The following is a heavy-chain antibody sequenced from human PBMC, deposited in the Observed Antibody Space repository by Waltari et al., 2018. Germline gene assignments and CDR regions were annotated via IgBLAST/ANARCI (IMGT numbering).Heavy chain of an antibody. CDR1: GYTFTSYY. V-gene: IGHV1-46*01. J-gene: IGHJ6*02. D-gene: IGHD2-2*01. CDR3: ARGGDCDSTSCYGDYYGMDV. CDR2: INPSGGST. Sequence: QVQLVQSGAEVKKPGASVKVSCKASGYTFTSYYMHWVRQAPGQGLEWMGIINPSGGSTSYAQKFQGRVTMTRDTSTSTVYMELSSLRSEDTAVYYCARGGDCDSTSCYGDYYGMDVWGQGTTVTVSS.